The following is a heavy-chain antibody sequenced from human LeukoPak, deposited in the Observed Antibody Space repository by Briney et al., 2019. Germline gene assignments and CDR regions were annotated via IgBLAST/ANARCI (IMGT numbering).Heavy chain of an antibody. J-gene: IGHJ5*02. CDR1: GYTFTSYD. Sequence: ASVKVSCQASGYTFTSYDINWVRQATGQGLEWMGWMNPNTGNTGYAQKFQGRVTMTRNTSISTAYMELSSLRSEDTAVYYCARGRLYSSGSYYLNWFDPWGQGTLVTVSS. CDR3: ARGRLYSSGSYYLNWFDP. CDR2: MNPNTGNT. D-gene: IGHD3-10*01. V-gene: IGHV1-8*01.